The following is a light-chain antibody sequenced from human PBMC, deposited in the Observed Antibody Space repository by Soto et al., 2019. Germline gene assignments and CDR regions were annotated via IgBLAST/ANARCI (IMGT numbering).Light chain of an antibody. CDR1: QSINSNY. J-gene: IGKJ1*01. CDR2: GAS. V-gene: IGKV3-20*01. Sequence: EIVLTQSPGSLSLSPGERATLSCRASQSINSNYLAWYRQKPGQAPRLLIYGASRRATDIPDRFSGSVSGTDFTLTISRLEPEDFAVYYCQQYGSLPRTFGQGTKVEIK. CDR3: QQYGSLPRT.